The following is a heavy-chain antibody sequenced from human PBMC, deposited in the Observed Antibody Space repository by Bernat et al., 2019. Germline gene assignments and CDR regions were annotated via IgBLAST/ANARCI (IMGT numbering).Heavy chain of an antibody. CDR3: ARDSPLMYSSSASDHYYGMDV. D-gene: IGHD6-6*01. Sequence: QVQLVQSGAEVKKPGASVKVSCKASGYSFTSYGISWVRQAPGQGLEWMGWISAYNGDTNYAQKLQGRVTMTTDTSTTTAYMELRSLRSDDTAVYYCARDSPLMYSSSASDHYYGMDVWGQGTTVTVSS. CDR1: GYSFTSYG. V-gene: IGHV1-18*01. J-gene: IGHJ6*02. CDR2: ISAYNGDT.